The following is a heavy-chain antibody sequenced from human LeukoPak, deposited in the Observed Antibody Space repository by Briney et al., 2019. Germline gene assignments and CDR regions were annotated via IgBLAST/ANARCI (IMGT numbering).Heavy chain of an antibody. CDR2: ISWNSGRI. V-gene: IGHV3-9*01. Sequence: HPGGSLRLSCAASGFTFDDYAMHWVRQAPGKGLEWVSGISWNSGRIGYADSVKGRFTISRDSAKNSLYLQMNSLRGDDTALYYCAKDHRSNWHNWFDPWGQGTLVTVSS. D-gene: IGHD1-20*01. CDR3: AKDHRSNWHNWFDP. J-gene: IGHJ5*02. CDR1: GFTFDDYA.